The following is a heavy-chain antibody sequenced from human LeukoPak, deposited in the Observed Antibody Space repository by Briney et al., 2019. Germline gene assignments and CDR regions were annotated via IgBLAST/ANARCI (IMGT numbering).Heavy chain of an antibody. CDR3: ARRGSSSAGALDY. D-gene: IGHD6-6*01. CDR2: IYYSGST. Sequence: SETLSLTCTVSGGSISSSSYYWGWIRQPPGKGLQWIGSIYYSGSTYYNPSLKSRVTISVDTSKNQFSLKLSSVTAADTAVYYCARRGSSSAGALDYWGQGTLVTVSS. CDR1: GGSISSSSYY. V-gene: IGHV4-39*01. J-gene: IGHJ4*02.